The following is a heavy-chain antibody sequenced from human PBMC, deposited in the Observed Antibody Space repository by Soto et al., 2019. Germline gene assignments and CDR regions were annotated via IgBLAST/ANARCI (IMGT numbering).Heavy chain of an antibody. CDR1: GFTFSSYW. CDR2: IKQDGSEK. V-gene: IGHV3-7*05. Sequence: EVQLVESGGGLVQPGGSLRLSCAASGFTFSSYWMSWVCQAPGKGLEWVANIKQDGSEKYYVDSVKGRFTISRDNAKNSLYLQMNSLRAEDTAVYYCATTGRVVAPYYFDFWGQGTLVTVSS. CDR3: ATTGRVVAPYYFDF. J-gene: IGHJ4*02. D-gene: IGHD2-15*01.